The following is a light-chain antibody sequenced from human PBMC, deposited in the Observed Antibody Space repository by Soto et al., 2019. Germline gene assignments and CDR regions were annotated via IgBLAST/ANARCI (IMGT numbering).Light chain of an antibody. CDR2: MAS. CDR3: QEYDGHCT. J-gene: IGKJ2*02. Sequence: DIQMTQSPSTLSASVGDRVSITCRTSQNIKSRLAWYQQKPGKAPKLLIYMASSLQSGVPSRFSGSGSGTEFTLTINSLQPDDFVTYFCQEYDGHCTFGQGTKLEMK. V-gene: IGKV1-5*03. CDR1: QNIKSR.